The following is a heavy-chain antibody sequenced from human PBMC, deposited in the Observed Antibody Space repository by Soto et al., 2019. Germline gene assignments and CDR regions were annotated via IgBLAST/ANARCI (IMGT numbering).Heavy chain of an antibody. J-gene: IGHJ5*02. CDR2: ISWNSGSI. CDR3: AKDRYFTPENWFDP. V-gene: IGHV3-9*01. CDR1: GFTFDDYA. D-gene: IGHD3-10*01. Sequence: LRLSCAASGFTFDDYAMHWLRQAPGKGLEWVSGISWNSGSIGYADSVKGRFTISRDNAKNSLYLQMNSLRAEDTALYYCAKDRYFTPENWFDPWGQGTLVTVSS.